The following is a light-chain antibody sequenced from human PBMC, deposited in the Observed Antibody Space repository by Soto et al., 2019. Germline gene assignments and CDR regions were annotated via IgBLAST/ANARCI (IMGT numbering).Light chain of an antibody. CDR2: SSF. CDR3: LQHKIYTLT. J-gene: IGKJ5*01. V-gene: IGKV1-17*01. Sequence: DIQMTQSPSSLSASVGDRVTITCRASQGIGNDLGWYQQKPGKAPKRLIYSSFILQSGVPSRFSGSGSGTEFTLTISSLQPNHFATLFCLQHKIYTLTFGQGTRLEIK. CDR1: QGIGND.